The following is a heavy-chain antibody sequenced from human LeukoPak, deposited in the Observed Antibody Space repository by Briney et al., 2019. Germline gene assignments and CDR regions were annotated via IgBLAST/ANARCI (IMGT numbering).Heavy chain of an antibody. V-gene: IGHV4-30-4*01. CDR3: ARDRTYDSSGTDAFDI. J-gene: IGHJ3*02. D-gene: IGHD3-22*01. Sequence: SETLSLTCTVSGGSISSGDYYWSWIRQPPGKGLEWIGYIYYSGSTYYNPSLKSRVTISVDTSKNQFSLKLSSVTAADTAVYYCARDRTYDSSGTDAFDIWGQGTMVTVSS. CDR2: IYYSGST. CDR1: GGSISSGDYY.